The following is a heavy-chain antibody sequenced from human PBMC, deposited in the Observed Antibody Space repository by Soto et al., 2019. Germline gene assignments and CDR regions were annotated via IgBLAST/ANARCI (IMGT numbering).Heavy chain of an antibody. CDR3: AKAGLRLEELSKRGPFDY. D-gene: IGHD3-16*02. Sequence: EVQLLESGGGLIQPGGSLRPSCAASGFTFNNYAMSWVRQAPGKGLEWVSTISFSGFTTYYADSVKGRFTISRDNSKNTLYLQMSSLRAEDTAVYYCAKAGLRLEELSKRGPFDYWGQGSLVIVSS. CDR1: GFTFNNYA. V-gene: IGHV3-23*01. J-gene: IGHJ4*02. CDR2: ISFSGFTT.